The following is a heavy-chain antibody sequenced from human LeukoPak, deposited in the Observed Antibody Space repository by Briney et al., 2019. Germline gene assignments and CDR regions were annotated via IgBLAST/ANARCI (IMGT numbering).Heavy chain of an antibody. V-gene: IGHV3-30*19. CDR3: AREIAVAGSDYYYGMDV. J-gene: IGHJ6*02. D-gene: IGHD6-19*01. CDR1: GFTFSSYG. CDR2: IWYDGSNK. Sequence: PGRSLRLSCAASGFTFSSYGMHWVRQAPGKGLEWVTVIWYDGSNKYYADSVKGRFTISRDNSKNTLYLQMNSLRAEDTAVYYCAREIAVAGSDYYYGMDVWGQGTTVTVSS.